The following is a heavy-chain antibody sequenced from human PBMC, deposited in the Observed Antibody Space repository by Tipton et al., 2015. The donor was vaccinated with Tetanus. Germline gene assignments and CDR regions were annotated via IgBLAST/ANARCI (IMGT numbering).Heavy chain of an antibody. CDR1: GGSINPYY. CDR2: IYSSGSF. V-gene: IGHV4-59*01. Sequence: TLSLTCSVSGGSINPYYWSWIRQPPGKGLEWIGYIYSSGSFNYNPSLRSRVTLSVDTSQKQFSLNLRSMTAADTAVYYCARGGPESRWYFDLWGRGTLVTVSS. J-gene: IGHJ2*01. CDR3: ARGGPESRWYFDL.